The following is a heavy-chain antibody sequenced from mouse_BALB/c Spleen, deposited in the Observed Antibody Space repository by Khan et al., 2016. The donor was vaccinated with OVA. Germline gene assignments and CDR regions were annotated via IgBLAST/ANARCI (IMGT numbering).Heavy chain of an antibody. CDR2: ISYSGST. CDR3: ARSIMAN. Sequence: EVKLLESGPGLVKPSQSLSLTCTVTGYSITSDYAWNWIRQFPGNKLEWMGYISYSGSTSYNPSHKSRISITRGTSKNQFFLQLNSVTTEDTATYYCARSIMANWGQGTTLTVSS. J-gene: IGHJ2*01. V-gene: IGHV3-2*02. CDR1: GYSITSDYA.